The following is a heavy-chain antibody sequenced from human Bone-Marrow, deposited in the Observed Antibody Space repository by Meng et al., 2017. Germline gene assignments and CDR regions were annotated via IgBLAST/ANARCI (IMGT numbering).Heavy chain of an antibody. J-gene: IGHJ6*02. D-gene: IGHD3-10*01. CDR1: GFTFSDYY. Sequence: GESLKISCAASGFTFSDYYMSWIRQAPGKGLEWVSYISSSGSTIYSADSVKGRFTISRDNSKNTLYLQMNSLRAEDTAVYYCARAPAYYYGSGSPTPFPPKYYYYGMDVWGQGTTVTVSS. CDR3: ARAPAYYYGSGSPTPFPPKYYYYGMDV. CDR2: ISSSGSTI. V-gene: IGHV3-11*04.